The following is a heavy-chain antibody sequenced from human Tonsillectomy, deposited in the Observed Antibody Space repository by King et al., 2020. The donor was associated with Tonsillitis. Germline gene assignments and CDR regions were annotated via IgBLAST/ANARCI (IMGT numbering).Heavy chain of an antibody. D-gene: IGHD3-22*01. V-gene: IGHV4-61*02. CDR1: GGSISSDNYY. J-gene: IGHJ3*02. CDR3: ARGYYDSSAYYDAFDI. Sequence: VQLQESGPGLVKPSQTLSLTCTVSGGSISSDNYYWSWIRQPAGKGLEWIGRIYTSGSTNYNPSLKSRVTISPDTSKNQFSLRLSSVTAADTAVYFCARGYYDSSAYYDAFDIWGQGTMVTVSS. CDR2: IYTSGST.